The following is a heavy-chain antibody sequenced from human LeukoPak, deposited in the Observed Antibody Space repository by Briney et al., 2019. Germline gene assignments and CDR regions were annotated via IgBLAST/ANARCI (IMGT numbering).Heavy chain of an antibody. J-gene: IGHJ5*02. V-gene: IGHV3-30*18. CDR1: GFTFSSYG. D-gene: IGHD3-9*01. CDR3: AKDEVADILTGLNWFDP. CDR2: ISYDGSNK. Sequence: GGFLRLSCAASGFTFSSYGMHWVRQAPGKGLEWVAVISYDGSNKYYADSVKGRFTISRDNSKNTLYLQMNSLRAEDTAVYYCAKDEVADILTGLNWFDPWGQGTLVTVSS.